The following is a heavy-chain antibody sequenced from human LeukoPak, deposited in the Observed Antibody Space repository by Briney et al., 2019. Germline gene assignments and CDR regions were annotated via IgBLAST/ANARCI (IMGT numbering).Heavy chain of an antibody. V-gene: IGHV3-30-3*01. J-gene: IGHJ4*02. CDR2: ISYDGSNK. Sequence: GSLRLSCAASGFTFSSYAMHWVRQAPGKGLEWVAVISYDGSNKYYADSVKGRFTISRDNSKNTLYLQMNSLRAEDTAVYYCARGRNGYCSGGSCYIDYWGQGTLVTVSS. CDR3: ARGRNGYCSGGSCYIDY. CDR1: GFTFSSYA. D-gene: IGHD2-15*01.